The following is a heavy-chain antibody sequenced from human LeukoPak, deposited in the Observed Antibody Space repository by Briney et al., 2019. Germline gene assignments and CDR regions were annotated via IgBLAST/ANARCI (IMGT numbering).Heavy chain of an antibody. V-gene: IGHV3-30*04. Sequence: PGRSLRLSCAASGFTFSSYAMHWVRQAPGKGLEWVAVIPYDGSNKYYADSVKGRFTISRDNSKNTLYLQMNSLRAEDTAVYYCARDRGGSYGDYIYYGMDVWGKGTTVTVSS. J-gene: IGHJ6*04. CDR1: GFTFSSYA. D-gene: IGHD4-17*01. CDR3: ARDRGGSYGDYIYYGMDV. CDR2: IPYDGSNK.